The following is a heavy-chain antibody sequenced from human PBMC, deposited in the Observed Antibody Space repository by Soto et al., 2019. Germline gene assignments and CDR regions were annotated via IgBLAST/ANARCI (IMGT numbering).Heavy chain of an antibody. CDR2: ISGSGGSK. Sequence: VQLLESGGGLVQPGGSLRLSCAASGFTFSSNAMSWVRQAPGKGLEWVSGISGSGGSKYYADSVKGRFTISRDNSKNTLYLQMNSLRADDTAVYYCAKGDRDYEYFQHWGQGTLVTVSS. CDR1: GFTFSSNA. D-gene: IGHD4-17*01. V-gene: IGHV3-23*01. J-gene: IGHJ1*01. CDR3: AKGDRDYEYFQH.